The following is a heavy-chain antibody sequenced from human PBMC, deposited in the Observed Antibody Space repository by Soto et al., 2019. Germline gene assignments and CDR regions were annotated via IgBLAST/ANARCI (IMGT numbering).Heavy chain of an antibody. Sequence: PSQTLSLTCXIPGDSVSSNSAAWNWIRQSPSRGLEWLGRTYYRSKWYNDYAVSVKSRITINPDTSKNQFSLQLNSVTPEDTAVYYCPRDRTPGGYYYYYGMDVWGQGTTVTVSS. CDR1: GDSVSSNSAA. CDR3: PRDRTPGGYYYYYGMDV. V-gene: IGHV6-1*01. J-gene: IGHJ6*02. D-gene: IGHD2-15*01. CDR2: TYYRSKWYN.